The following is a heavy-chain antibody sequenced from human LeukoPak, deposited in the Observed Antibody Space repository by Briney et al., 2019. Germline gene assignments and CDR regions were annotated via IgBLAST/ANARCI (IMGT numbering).Heavy chain of an antibody. D-gene: IGHD1-26*01. V-gene: IGHV1-18*01. CDR1: GYTFTSYG. J-gene: IGHJ4*02. CDR2: ISAYNGNT. CDR3: ARDPIVRAKSSHYFDY. Sequence: ASVKVSCKATGYTFTSYGSSWVRQARGQGLEWMGWISAYNGNTNYAQKLQGRVTMTTDTSTSTAYMELRSLRSDDTAVYYCARDPIVRAKSSHYFDYWGQGTLVTVSS.